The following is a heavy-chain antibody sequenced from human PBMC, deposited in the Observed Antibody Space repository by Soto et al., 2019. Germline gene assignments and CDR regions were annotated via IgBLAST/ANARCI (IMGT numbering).Heavy chain of an antibody. Sequence: QLQLQESGPGLVKPSETLSLICTVSGGSISSSSYYWGWIRQPPGKGLEWIGNIYYSGSTYYNPSLKSRVTISVDTSKNQFSLKRNSVTAADTAVYYCARQVGIIVVVVGGGFDPWGQGTLVTVSS. V-gene: IGHV4-39*01. CDR1: GGSISSSSYY. CDR3: ARQVGIIVVVVGGGFDP. CDR2: IYYSGST. J-gene: IGHJ5*02. D-gene: IGHD2-15*01.